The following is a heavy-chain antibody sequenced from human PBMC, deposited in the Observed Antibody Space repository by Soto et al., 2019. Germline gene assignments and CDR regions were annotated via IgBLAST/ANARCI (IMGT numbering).Heavy chain of an antibody. Sequence: QVQLVQSRAEVKNPGASVKVSCKASGYSFTRYGIAWARQAPGQGLEWLGWINTYNGNTNYAQNLQRRVTLTTDTATSTDYMVLTSLRSNDTAIYYCAMVDVYVTPSPQDVWGQGTTVIVSS. D-gene: IGHD3-16*01. CDR2: INTYNGNT. CDR3: AMVDVYVTPSPQDV. CDR1: GYSFTRYG. V-gene: IGHV1-18*01. J-gene: IGHJ6*02.